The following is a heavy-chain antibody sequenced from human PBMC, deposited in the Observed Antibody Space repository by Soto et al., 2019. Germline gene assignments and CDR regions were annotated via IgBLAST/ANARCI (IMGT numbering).Heavy chain of an antibody. CDR2: IIPVFQTA. Sequence: QEQLVQSGAEVKKPGSSVKVSCKASGGLFSSYPISWVRQVPGQGLEWMGGIIPVFQTAYYTQRFQGRVTITADESTNTAYGELSGMKSEDGAIYYCAGGGSGYTCLNEFGGQGPLVTVSS. V-gene: IGHV1-69*01. J-gene: IGHJ4*02. D-gene: IGHD3-22*01. CDR1: GGLFSSYP. CDR3: AGGGSGYTCLNEF.